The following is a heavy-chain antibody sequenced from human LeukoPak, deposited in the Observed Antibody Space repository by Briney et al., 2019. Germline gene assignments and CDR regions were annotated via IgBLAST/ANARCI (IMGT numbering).Heavy chain of an antibody. V-gene: IGHV3-23*01. CDR3: ANDWKLVGATDY. D-gene: IGHD1-26*01. Sequence: GGSLRLSCAASGFTFSSYAMSWVRQAPGKGLEWVSAISGSGGSTYYADSVKGRFTISRDNSKNTLYLQMNSLRAEDTAVYYCANDWKLVGATDYWGQGTLVTVSS. J-gene: IGHJ4*02. CDR2: ISGSGGST. CDR1: GFTFSSYA.